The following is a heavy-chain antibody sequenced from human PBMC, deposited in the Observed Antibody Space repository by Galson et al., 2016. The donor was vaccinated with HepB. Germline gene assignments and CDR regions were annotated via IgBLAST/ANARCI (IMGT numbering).Heavy chain of an antibody. Sequence: SLRLSCAASGFTFSAYSMNWVRQSPGKGLEWVSSIGSSRGYIYYADSVRGRFTISRDNAKNSLYLQMNTLRTEDTAVYYCAKVFLGDYQLLATDYYYYYSMDVWGQGTLVTVSS. J-gene: IGHJ6*02. CDR3: AKVFLGDYQLLATDYYYYYSMDV. CDR2: IGSSRGYI. D-gene: IGHD2-2*01. V-gene: IGHV3-21*01. CDR1: GFTFSAYS.